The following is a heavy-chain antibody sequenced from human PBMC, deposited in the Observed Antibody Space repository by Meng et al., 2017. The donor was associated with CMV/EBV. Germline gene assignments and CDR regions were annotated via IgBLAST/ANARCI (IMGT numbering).Heavy chain of an antibody. D-gene: IGHD1-26*01. CDR1: GFTFSSYG. Sequence: GGPLRLSCAASGFTFSSYGMHWVRQAPGKGLEWVAFIRYDGSNKYYADSVKGRFTISRDNSKNTLYLQMNSLRAEDTAVYYCAKGKGSRLYGMDVWGQGTTVTVSS. CDR2: IRYDGSNK. J-gene: IGHJ6*02. V-gene: IGHV3-30*02. CDR3: AKGKGSRLYGMDV.